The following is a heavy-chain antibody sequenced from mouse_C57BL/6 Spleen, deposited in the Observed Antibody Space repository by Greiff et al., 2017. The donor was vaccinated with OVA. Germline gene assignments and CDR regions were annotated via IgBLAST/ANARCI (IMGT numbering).Heavy chain of an antibody. J-gene: IGHJ4*01. V-gene: IGHV1-55*01. CDR1: GYTFTSYW. Sequence: VQLQQPGAELVKPGASVKMSCKASGYTFTSYWITWVKQRPGQGLEWIGEIYPGSGSTNYNEKFKSKATLTVDTSSSTAYMQLSSLTSEDSAVYYCANNQIITTVEAPYYYAMDYWGQGTSVTVSS. D-gene: IGHD1-1*01. CDR3: ANNQIITTVEAPYYYAMDY. CDR2: IYPGSGST.